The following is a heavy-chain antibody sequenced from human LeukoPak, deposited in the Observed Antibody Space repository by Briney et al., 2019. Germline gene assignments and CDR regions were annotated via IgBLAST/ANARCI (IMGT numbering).Heavy chain of an antibody. V-gene: IGHV4-30-2*01. Sequence: SETLSLTCTVSGGSISSGGYYWSWIRQPPEKGLEWIGYIFHTGNTYYNPSLKSRVTISVDTSKNQFSLKLSSVTAADTAVYYCAKGYSSSPGMFDYWGQGTLVTVSS. CDR2: IFHTGNT. D-gene: IGHD6-13*01. CDR1: GGSISSGGYY. CDR3: AKGYSSSPGMFDY. J-gene: IGHJ4*02.